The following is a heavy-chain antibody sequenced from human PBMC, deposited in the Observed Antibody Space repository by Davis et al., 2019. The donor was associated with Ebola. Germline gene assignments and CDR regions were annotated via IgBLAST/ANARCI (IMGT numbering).Heavy chain of an antibody. Sequence: GESLKISCAASGFTFSSYAMHWVRQAPGKGLEWVAVISYDGSNKYYADSVKGRFTISRDNAKNSLYLQMNSLRAEDTAVYYCARGAYDFWSGYYPYYYYYMDVWGKGTTVTVSS. D-gene: IGHD3-3*01. CDR2: ISYDGSNK. J-gene: IGHJ6*03. CDR1: GFTFSSYA. V-gene: IGHV3-30-3*01. CDR3: ARGAYDFWSGYYPYYYYYMDV.